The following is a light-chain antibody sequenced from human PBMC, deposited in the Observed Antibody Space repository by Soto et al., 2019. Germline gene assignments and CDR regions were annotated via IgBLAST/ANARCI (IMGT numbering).Light chain of an antibody. CDR1: QGISDA. Sequence: AIQLTQSPSSLSAAVGDRVTITCRASQGISDALARYQQKPGKAPRLLIYDASSLESGVPSRFSGSGSGTDFTLTISSLQPEDFATYYCQQFNNYPITFGQGTRLEIK. V-gene: IGKV1D-13*01. CDR2: DAS. J-gene: IGKJ5*01. CDR3: QQFNNYPIT.